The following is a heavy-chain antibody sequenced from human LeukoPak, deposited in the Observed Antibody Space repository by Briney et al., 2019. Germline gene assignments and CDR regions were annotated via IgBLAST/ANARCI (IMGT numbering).Heavy chain of an antibody. CDR3: ARGYCSSTSCSDAFDI. CDR2: MNPNSGNT. Sequence: ASVTVSCKASGYTFTSYDINWVRQATGHGLEWMGWMNPNSGNTGYAQKFQGRVTMTRNTSISTAYMELSSLRSEDTAVYYCARGYCSSTSCSDAFDIWGQGKMVTVSS. V-gene: IGHV1-8*01. CDR1: GYTFTSYD. J-gene: IGHJ3*02. D-gene: IGHD2-2*01.